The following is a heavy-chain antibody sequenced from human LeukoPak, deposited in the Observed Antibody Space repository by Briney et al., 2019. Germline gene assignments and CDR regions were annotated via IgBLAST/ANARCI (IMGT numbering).Heavy chain of an antibody. Sequence: PGGSLRLSCSASGFTFDSYAMYWIRQAPGKGLEYVSAISSNGGTTYYADSVKGRFTISRDNSKNTLYLQMSSLRAEDTAVYYCARSYSSSRGTFDYWGQGTLVTVSS. D-gene: IGHD6-6*01. CDR2: ISSNGGTT. CDR1: GFTFDSYA. V-gene: IGHV3-64D*06. J-gene: IGHJ4*02. CDR3: ARSYSSSRGTFDY.